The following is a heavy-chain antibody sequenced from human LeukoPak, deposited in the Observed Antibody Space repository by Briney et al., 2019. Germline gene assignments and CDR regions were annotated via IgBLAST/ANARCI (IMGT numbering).Heavy chain of an antibody. CDR3: ARDTRGIFDY. CDR1: EFTFRTYW. Sequence: PGGSLRLSCAASEFTFRTYWMSWVRQAPGKGLEWVANIKQDGSEKNYVDSVKGRFTISRDNAKNSLYLQMNSLRAEDTAEYYCARDTRGIFDYWGQGTVDPVSS. V-gene: IGHV3-7*05. CDR2: IKQDGSEK. J-gene: IGHJ4*02. D-gene: IGHD3-10*01.